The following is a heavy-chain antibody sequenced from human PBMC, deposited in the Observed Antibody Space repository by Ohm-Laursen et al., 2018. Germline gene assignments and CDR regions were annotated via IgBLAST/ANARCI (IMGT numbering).Heavy chain of an antibody. D-gene: IGHD1-26*01. J-gene: IGHJ3*02. V-gene: IGHV4-4*07. CDR3: ARGSRSGSYYFHAFDI. Sequence: TLSLTWTVSGGPISSYYWSWIRQPAGKGLEWIGRIYTSGSTNYNPSLKSRVTMSVDTSKNQFSLKLSSVTAADTAVYYCARGSRSGSYYFHAFDIWGQGTMVTVSS. CDR1: GGPISSYY. CDR2: IYTSGST.